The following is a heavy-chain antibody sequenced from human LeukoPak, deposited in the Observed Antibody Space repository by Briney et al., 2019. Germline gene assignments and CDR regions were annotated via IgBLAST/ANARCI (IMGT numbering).Heavy chain of an antibody. Sequence: SETLSLTCTVSGGSISSGSYYWSWIRQPAGKGLEWIGRIYTSGSTNYNPSLKSRVTISVDTSKNQFSLKLSSVTAADTAVYYCARNQEYCSSTSCSDFDYWGQGTLVTVSS. CDR1: GGSISSGSYY. CDR2: IYTSGST. J-gene: IGHJ4*02. V-gene: IGHV4-61*02. D-gene: IGHD2-2*01. CDR3: ARNQEYCSSTSCSDFDY.